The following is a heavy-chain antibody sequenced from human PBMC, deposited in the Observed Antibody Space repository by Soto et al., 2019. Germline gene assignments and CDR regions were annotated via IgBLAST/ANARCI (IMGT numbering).Heavy chain of an antibody. CDR3: ARPEYSSSSYGMDV. CDR2: ISSSSSTI. V-gene: IGHV3-48*02. J-gene: IGHJ6*02. Sequence: AGSLRLCCAASRFTFSSYSMNWVRQAPGKGLEWVSYISSSSSTIYYADSVKGRFTISRDNAKNSLYLQMNSLRDEDTAVYYCARPEYSSSSYGMDVWGQGTTVTVSS. D-gene: IGHD6-6*01. CDR1: RFTFSSYS.